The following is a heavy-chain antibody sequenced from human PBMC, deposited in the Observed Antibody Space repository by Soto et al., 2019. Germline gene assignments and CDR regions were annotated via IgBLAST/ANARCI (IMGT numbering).Heavy chain of an antibody. D-gene: IGHD3-9*01. Sequence: GGSLRLSCAASGFSLSNAWMSWVRQAPGKGLEWVGRIKSKTDGGTTDYAAPVKGRFTISRDDSKNTLYLQMNSLKTEDTAVYYCTTRLRYFDWLSESINWFDPWGQGTLVTVSS. J-gene: IGHJ5*02. CDR3: TTRLRYFDWLSESINWFDP. CDR1: GFSLSNAW. CDR2: IKSKTDGGTT. V-gene: IGHV3-15*01.